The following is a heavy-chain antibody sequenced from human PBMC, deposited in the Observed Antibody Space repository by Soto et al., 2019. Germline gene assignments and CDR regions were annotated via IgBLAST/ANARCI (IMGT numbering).Heavy chain of an antibody. CDR2: ISYDGSNK. CDR3: AKDLLTRYCSSTSCSRGFDY. CDR1: GFTFSSYG. V-gene: IGHV3-30*18. J-gene: IGHJ4*02. D-gene: IGHD2-2*01. Sequence: GGSLRLSCAASGFTFSSYGMHWVRQAPGKGLEWVAVISYDGSNKYYADSVKGRFTISRDNSKNTLYLQMNSLRAEDTAVYYCAKDLLTRYCSSTSCSRGFDYWGQGTLVTVSS.